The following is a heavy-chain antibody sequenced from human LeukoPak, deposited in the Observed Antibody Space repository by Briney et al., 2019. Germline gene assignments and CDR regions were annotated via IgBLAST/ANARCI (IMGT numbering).Heavy chain of an antibody. CDR3: ARDVRSGFLEWLSYYGMDV. D-gene: IGHD3-3*01. CDR1: GGSISSGSYY. J-gene: IGHJ6*02. CDR2: IYTSAST. Sequence: PSQTLSLTCTVSGGSISSGSYYWSWIRQPAGKGLEWIGRIYTSASTNYNPSLKSRVTISVDTSKNQFSLKLSSVTAADTAVYYCARDVRSGFLEWLSYYGMDVWGQGTTVTVSS. V-gene: IGHV4-61*02.